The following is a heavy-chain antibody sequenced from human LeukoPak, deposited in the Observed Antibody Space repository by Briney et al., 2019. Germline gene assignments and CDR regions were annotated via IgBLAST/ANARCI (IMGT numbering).Heavy chain of an antibody. D-gene: IGHD6-19*01. CDR3: AKGMAVAANWFDS. Sequence: GGSLTLSCAAPGFTFSSYSMNWVRQTPGKGLDGVANIKQDGGEKYYLDSVKGRFTISRDNAKNSLYLQMNSLRAEDTAVYYCAKGMAVAANWFDSWGQGTLVTVSS. CDR1: GFTFSSYS. CDR2: IKQDGGEK. J-gene: IGHJ5*01. V-gene: IGHV3-7*05.